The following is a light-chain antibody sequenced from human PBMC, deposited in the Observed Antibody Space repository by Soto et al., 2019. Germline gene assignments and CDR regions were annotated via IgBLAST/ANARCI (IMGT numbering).Light chain of an antibody. V-gene: IGKV3-15*01. Sequence: EIVMTQSSATLSVSPGERVILSCRASQSINSDLAWYQQKPGQAPRFLIYGASTRATGIPARFSGSGSGTQFTLTISSLQSEDSALYYCQQYDNWPPTFGQGTRLEIK. CDR3: QQYDNWPPT. J-gene: IGKJ5*01. CDR2: GAS. CDR1: QSINSD.